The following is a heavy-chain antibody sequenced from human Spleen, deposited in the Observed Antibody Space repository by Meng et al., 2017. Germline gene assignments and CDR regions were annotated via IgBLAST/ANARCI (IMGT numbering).Heavy chain of an antibody. D-gene: IGHD1-26*01. Sequence: SETLSLTCTVSGGSIGSSFYYWGWIRQPPGKGLEWIGDIYYTGNTYYNPSLKSRITISVDTSKNQFSLKLNSVTAADTAVYYCARDRREAYYYYYGMDVWGHGTTVTVSS. CDR3: ARDRREAYYYYYGMDV. CDR2: IYYTGNT. J-gene: IGHJ6*02. CDR1: GGSIGSSFYY. V-gene: IGHV4-39*07.